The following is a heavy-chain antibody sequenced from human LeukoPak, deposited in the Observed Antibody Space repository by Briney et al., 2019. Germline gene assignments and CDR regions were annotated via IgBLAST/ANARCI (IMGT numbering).Heavy chain of an antibody. Sequence: GGSLRLSCAASGFTFSSYSMNWVHQAPGKGLEWVANIKQDGSEKYYVDSVKGRFTISRDNAKNSLYLQMNSLRAEDTAVYYCARDKAGVDYWGQGTLVTVSS. J-gene: IGHJ4*02. CDR1: GFTFSSYS. CDR3: ARDKAGVDY. V-gene: IGHV3-7*01. D-gene: IGHD3-10*01. CDR2: IKQDGSEK.